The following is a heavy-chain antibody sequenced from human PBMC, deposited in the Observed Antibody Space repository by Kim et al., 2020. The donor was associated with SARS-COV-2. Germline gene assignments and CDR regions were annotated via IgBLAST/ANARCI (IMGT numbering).Heavy chain of an antibody. D-gene: IGHD3-22*01. CDR1: GFTFSNAW. CDR2: IKSKTDGGTT. J-gene: IGHJ6*03. Sequence: GGSLRLSCAASGFTFSNAWMSWVRQAPGKGLEWVGRIKSKTDGGTTDYAAPVKGRFTISRDDSKNTLYLQMNSLKTEDTAVYYCTTDLGDYYDSSGYYYSYYYYMDVWGKGTTVTVSS. CDR3: TTDLGDYYDSSGYYYSYYYYMDV. V-gene: IGHV3-15*01.